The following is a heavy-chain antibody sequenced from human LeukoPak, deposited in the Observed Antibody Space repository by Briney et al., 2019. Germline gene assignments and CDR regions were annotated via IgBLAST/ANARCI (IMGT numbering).Heavy chain of an antibody. Sequence: GGSLRLSCTASGFTFSDCDMNWVRQAPGKGLEWVSGISASGGNTYYADSVKGRFTISRDNSKNTLYLQMNSLRAEDTAVYYCAKDQRGAIPYYFDYWGQGTLVTVSS. CDR1: GFTFSDCD. J-gene: IGHJ4*02. CDR2: ISASGGNT. CDR3: AKDQRGAIPYYFDY. V-gene: IGHV3-23*01. D-gene: IGHD1-26*01.